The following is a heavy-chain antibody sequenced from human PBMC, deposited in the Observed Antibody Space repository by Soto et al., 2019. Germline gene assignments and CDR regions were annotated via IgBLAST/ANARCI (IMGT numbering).Heavy chain of an antibody. CDR1: GGTFSTYA. V-gene: IGHV1-69*01. CDR3: ARPKGSYSSGYYYFDY. CDR2: LIPLFGTA. J-gene: IGHJ4*02. D-gene: IGHD6-19*01. Sequence: QVQLVQSGAEVKQPGSSVKVSCKTSGGTFSTYATYWVRQAPGQGLEWMGALIPLFGTADYAQKFQGRVTITADESTSTAYMELSSLRSEDTAVYYCARPKGSYSSGYYYFDYWGQGTLVTVSS.